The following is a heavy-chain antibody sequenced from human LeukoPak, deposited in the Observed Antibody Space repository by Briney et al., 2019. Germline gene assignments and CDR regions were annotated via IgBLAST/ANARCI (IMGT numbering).Heavy chain of an antibody. CDR2: INPNSGGT. V-gene: IGHV1-2*02. CDR1: GYTFTGYY. J-gene: IGHJ3*02. CDR3: ARDQGYYDSSGYYSAFDI. Sequence: ASVKVSCKASGYTFTGYYMHWVRQAPGQGLERMGWINPNSGGTNYAQKFQGRVTMTRDTSISTAYMELSRPRSDDTAVYYCARDQGYYDSSGYYSAFDIWGQGTMVTVSS. D-gene: IGHD3-22*01.